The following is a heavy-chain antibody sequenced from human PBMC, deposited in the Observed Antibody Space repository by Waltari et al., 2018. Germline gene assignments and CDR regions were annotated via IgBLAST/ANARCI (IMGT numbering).Heavy chain of an antibody. CDR3: AMESSSWPSNFDY. V-gene: IGHV3-53*01. CDR1: GFTVSSNY. D-gene: IGHD6-13*01. J-gene: IGHJ4*02. CDR2: IYSGGST. Sequence: EVQLVESGGGLIQPGGSLRLSCAASGFTVSSNYMSWVSQAPGKGLEWVSVIYSGGSTYYADSVKGRFTISRDNSKNTLYLQMNSLRAEDTAVYYCAMESSSWPSNFDYWGQGTLVTVSS.